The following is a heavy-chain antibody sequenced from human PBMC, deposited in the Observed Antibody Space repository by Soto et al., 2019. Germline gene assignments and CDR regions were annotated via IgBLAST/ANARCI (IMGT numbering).Heavy chain of an antibody. J-gene: IGHJ3*02. Sequence: GVLRLSCAASGFTFNNYGMHWVRQAPGKGLEWVSVIYSGDSTYYADSVKGRFTISRHNSRNTLYLQMNSLRPEDTAVYYCARGGYCSGGSCYPNDAFDIWGQGTMVTVSS. CDR2: IYSGDST. CDR3: ARGGYCSGGSCYPNDAFDI. D-gene: IGHD2-15*01. CDR1: GFTFNNYG. V-gene: IGHV3-53*04.